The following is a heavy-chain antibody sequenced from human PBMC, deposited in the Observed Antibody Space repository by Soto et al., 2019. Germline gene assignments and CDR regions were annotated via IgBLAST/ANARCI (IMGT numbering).Heavy chain of an antibody. Sequence: ASVKVSCKASGYTFTSYGISWVRQAPGQGLEWMGWISAYNGNTNYAQKLRGRVTMTTDTSTSTAYMELRSLRSDDTAVYYCARSGAGDSSGWYGDAFDIWGQGTMVTVSS. CDR1: GYTFTSYG. J-gene: IGHJ3*02. CDR3: ARSGAGDSSGWYGDAFDI. CDR2: ISAYNGNT. D-gene: IGHD6-19*01. V-gene: IGHV1-18*01.